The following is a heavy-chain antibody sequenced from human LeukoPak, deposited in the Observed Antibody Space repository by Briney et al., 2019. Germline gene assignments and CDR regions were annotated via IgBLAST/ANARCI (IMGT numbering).Heavy chain of an antibody. Sequence: GASVKVSCKASGYTFTGYYIHWVRQTPGQGLEWMGRIIPILGIANYAQKFQGRVTITADKSTSTAYMELSRLRSEDTAVYYCAREGGVAATRDAFDIWGQGTMVTVSS. D-gene: IGHD2-15*01. J-gene: IGHJ3*02. V-gene: IGHV1-69*04. CDR2: IIPILGIA. CDR3: AREGGVAATRDAFDI. CDR1: GYTFTGYY.